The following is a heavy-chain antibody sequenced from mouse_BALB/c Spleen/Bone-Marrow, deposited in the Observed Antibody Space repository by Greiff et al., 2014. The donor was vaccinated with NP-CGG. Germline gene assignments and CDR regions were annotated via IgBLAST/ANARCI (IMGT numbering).Heavy chain of an antibody. CDR2: INPYSDGT. D-gene: IGHD2-3*01. V-gene: IGHV1-14*01. CDR3: ARRRDDGYYRWDY. J-gene: IGHJ2*01. Sequence: EVKLQESGPELVKPGASVKMSCKASGYTFSSYVMHWVKQKPGQGLEWIGGINPYSDGTKYNEKFKGKATLTSDKSSSTAYMELSSLTSGDSAVYYCARRRDDGYYRWDYWGQGTTLTVSS. CDR1: GYTFSSYV.